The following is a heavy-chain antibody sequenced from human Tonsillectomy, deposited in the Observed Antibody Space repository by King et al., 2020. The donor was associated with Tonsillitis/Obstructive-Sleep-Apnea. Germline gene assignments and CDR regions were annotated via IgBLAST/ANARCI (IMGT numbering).Heavy chain of an antibody. CDR3: ASDPLHDYAVMGGFDP. CDR1: GGTFSSYA. V-gene: IGHV1-69*10. CDR2: IIPILGIA. J-gene: IGHJ5*02. Sequence: QLVQSGAEVKKPGSSVKVSCKASGGTFSSYAISWVRQAPGQGLEWMGGIIPILGIANYAQKFQGRVTMTADKSTSTAYMELSRLRSEDTAGYYCASDPLHDYAVMGGFDPWGQGTLVTVSS. D-gene: IGHD4-17*01.